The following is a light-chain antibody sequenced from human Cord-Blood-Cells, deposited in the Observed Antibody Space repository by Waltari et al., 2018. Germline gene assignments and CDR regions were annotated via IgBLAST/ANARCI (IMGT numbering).Light chain of an antibody. J-gene: IGLJ1*01. Sequence: QSALTQPASVSGSPGQSITISCTGTSSDVGCYNYVSRYQQHPGKAPKLMIYEVSNRPSGVSNRFSGSKSGNTASLTISGLQAEDEADYYCSSYTSSSTPYVFGTGTKVTVL. CDR1: SSDVGCYNY. CDR2: EVS. V-gene: IGLV2-14*01. CDR3: SSYTSSSTPYV.